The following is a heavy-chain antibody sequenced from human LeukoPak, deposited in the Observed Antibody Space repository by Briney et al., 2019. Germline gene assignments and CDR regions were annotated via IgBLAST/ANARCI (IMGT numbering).Heavy chain of an antibody. CDR3: ARDRGSFTSGTSYFDY. D-gene: IGHD3-10*01. V-gene: IGHV3-33*01. J-gene: IGHJ4*02. Sequence: GGSLRLSCAPSGFTFSNYGIQWVRQAPGKGLEWVAVIWYDGSNKYYADSVRGRFTISRDNSKNTLYLQMNSLTAEDTAVYFCARDRGSFTSGTSYFDYWGQGTLVTVSS. CDR1: GFTFSNYG. CDR2: IWYDGSNK.